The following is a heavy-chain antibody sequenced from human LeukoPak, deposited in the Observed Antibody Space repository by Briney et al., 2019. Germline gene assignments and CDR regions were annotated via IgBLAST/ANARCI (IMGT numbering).Heavy chain of an antibody. CDR2: ISYDGSNK. CDR1: GFTFSSYG. J-gene: IGHJ4*02. Sequence: GSLRLSCAASGFTFSSYGMHWVRQAPGKGLEWVAVISYDGSNKYYADSVKGRFTISRDNSKNTLYLQMNSLRAEDTAVYYCAKSQVPAAIDGADYWGLGTLVTVSS. CDR3: AKSQVPAAIDGADY. V-gene: IGHV3-30*18. D-gene: IGHD2-2*01.